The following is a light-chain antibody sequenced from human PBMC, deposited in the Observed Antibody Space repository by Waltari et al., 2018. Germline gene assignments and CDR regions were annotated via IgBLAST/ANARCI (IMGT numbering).Light chain of an antibody. CDR1: QSLLHSNGYNY. CDR2: LGS. Sequence: DIVMTQSPLSLPVTPGEPASISCRSSQSLLHSNGYNYLDWYLQKPGQSPQLLIYLGSNRASGVPDRFSGSGSGTDFTLKISRVEAEDVGVYYCMQALQTPRGATFGQGTKLEIK. V-gene: IGKV2-28*01. J-gene: IGKJ2*01. CDR3: MQALQTPRGAT.